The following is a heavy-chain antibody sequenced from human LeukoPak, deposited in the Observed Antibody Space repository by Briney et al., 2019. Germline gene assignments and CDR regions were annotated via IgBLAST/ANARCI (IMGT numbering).Heavy chain of an antibody. D-gene: IGHD3-10*01. CDR3: ARLVPTLDY. CDR2: ISGSGGST. J-gene: IGHJ4*02. V-gene: IGHV3-23*01. Sequence: WVSAISGSGGSTYYADSVEGRFTISRDNAKNTLYLQLNSLRADDTAVYYCARLVPTLDYWGQGTLVTVSS.